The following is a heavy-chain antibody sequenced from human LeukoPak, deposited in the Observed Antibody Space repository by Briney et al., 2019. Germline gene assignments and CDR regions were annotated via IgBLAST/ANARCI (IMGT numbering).Heavy chain of an antibody. Sequence: SETLSLTCAVSGGPFSHYYWNWIRQSPGKGLEWIGEITHTRRTNYNPVLRSRVTISVDTSRDQFSLKLRSMTAADTAVYYCARGGRWESYSAFDIWGQGTTVSVSS. CDR2: ITHTRRT. CDR1: GGPFSHYY. V-gene: IGHV4-34*01. CDR3: ARGGRWESYSAFDI. J-gene: IGHJ3*02. D-gene: IGHD1-26*01.